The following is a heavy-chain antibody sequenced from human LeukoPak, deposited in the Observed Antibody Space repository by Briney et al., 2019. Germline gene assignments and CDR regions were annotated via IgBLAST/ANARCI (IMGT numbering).Heavy chain of an antibody. CDR2: ISYDGSNK. CDR1: GFTFSSYG. CDR3: AKDPHYDSSGYYYVGAFDI. D-gene: IGHD3-22*01. J-gene: IGHJ3*02. V-gene: IGHV3-30*18. Sequence: PGGSLRLSCAASGFTFSSYGMHWVRQAPGKGLEWVAVISYDGSNKYYADSVKGRFTISRDNSKNTLYLQMNSPRAEDTAVYYCAKDPHYDSSGYYYVGAFDIWGQGTMVTVSS.